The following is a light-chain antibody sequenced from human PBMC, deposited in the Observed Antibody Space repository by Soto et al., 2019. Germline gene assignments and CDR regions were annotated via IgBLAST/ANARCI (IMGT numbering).Light chain of an antibody. CDR2: GAS. J-gene: IGKJ3*01. V-gene: IGKV3-20*01. Sequence: ETVLTQSPGTLSLSPAERATLSCRASQSVSSSYVAWYQQKPGQAPRLLISGASSRATGIPDRFSGSGSGTDFTLALSRLEPEDFVVYYYQQNGRSVPFTVGPGTGVDI. CDR3: QQNGRSVPFT. CDR1: QSVSSSY.